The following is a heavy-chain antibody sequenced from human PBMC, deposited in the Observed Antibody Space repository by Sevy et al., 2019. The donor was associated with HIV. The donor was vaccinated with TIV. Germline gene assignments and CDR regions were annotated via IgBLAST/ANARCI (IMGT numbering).Heavy chain of an antibody. Sequence: GGSLRLSCAASGFTFSSYNMNWVRQAPGKGLEWVSSISSSSSYTYYADSLKGRFTISRDNAKSSLYLQMNSLRAEDTAVYYCARERGYSYGYGDYWGQETLVTVSS. CDR3: ARERGYSYGYGDY. CDR2: ISSSSSYT. CDR1: GFTFSSYN. J-gene: IGHJ4*02. V-gene: IGHV3-21*01. D-gene: IGHD5-18*01.